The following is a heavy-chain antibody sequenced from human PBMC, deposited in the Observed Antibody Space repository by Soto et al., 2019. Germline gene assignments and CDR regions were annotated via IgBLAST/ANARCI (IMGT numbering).Heavy chain of an antibody. CDR1: GFTVSSTY. CDR3: ATSTVTSQYHMGV. Sequence: EVQLVESGGGLVQPGGSLRLSCAASGFTVSSTYMSWVRQAPGKGLEWVSVIYSDGGTYYADSVKGRFNISRDNSKNTVYLQMNSLRAEDTAVYYCATSTVTSQYHMGVWGKGTTVTVSS. J-gene: IGHJ6*03. D-gene: IGHD4-4*01. V-gene: IGHV3-66*01. CDR2: IYSDGGT.